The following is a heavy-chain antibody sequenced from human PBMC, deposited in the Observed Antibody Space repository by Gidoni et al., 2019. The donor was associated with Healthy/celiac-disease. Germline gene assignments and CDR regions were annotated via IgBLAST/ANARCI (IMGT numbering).Heavy chain of an antibody. Sequence: EVQLVESGGGLVQPGRSLRLSCAASGFTFDDYAMHWVRQAPGKGLEWVSGISWNSGSIGYADSVKGRFTISRDNAKNSLYLQMNSLRAEDTALYYCAKDYQWLVTAGAYFDYWGQGTLVTVSS. J-gene: IGHJ4*02. D-gene: IGHD6-19*01. CDR1: GFTFDDYA. V-gene: IGHV3-9*01. CDR2: ISWNSGSI. CDR3: AKDYQWLVTAGAYFDY.